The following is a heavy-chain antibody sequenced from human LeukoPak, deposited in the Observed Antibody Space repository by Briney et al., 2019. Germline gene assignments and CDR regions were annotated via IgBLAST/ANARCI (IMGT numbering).Heavy chain of an antibody. CDR1: GFTFSDYY. CDR3: ARDRGYYDSSGYRYYGMDV. V-gene: IGHV3-11*01. D-gene: IGHD3-22*01. Sequence: GGSLRLSCAASGFTFSDYYMSWIRQAPGKGLEWVSYISSSGSTIYYADSVKGRFTISRDNSKNTLYLQMNSLRAEDTAVYYCARDRGYYDSSGYRYYGMDVWGQGTTVTVSS. CDR2: ISSSGSTI. J-gene: IGHJ6*02.